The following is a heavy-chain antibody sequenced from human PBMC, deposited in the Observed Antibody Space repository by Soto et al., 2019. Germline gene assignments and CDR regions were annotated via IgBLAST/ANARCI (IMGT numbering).Heavy chain of an antibody. D-gene: IGHD2-21*02. CDR3: ARERSAAYCGGDCSRSYDY. V-gene: IGHV3-21*01. J-gene: IGHJ4*02. Sequence: GGSLRLSCAASGFTFSSYSMNWVRQAPGKGLEWVSSISSSSSYIYYADSVKGRFTISRDNAKNSLYLQMNSLRAEDTAVYYCARERSAAYCGGDCSRSYDYWGQGTLVTVSS. CDR1: GFTFSSYS. CDR2: ISSSSSYI.